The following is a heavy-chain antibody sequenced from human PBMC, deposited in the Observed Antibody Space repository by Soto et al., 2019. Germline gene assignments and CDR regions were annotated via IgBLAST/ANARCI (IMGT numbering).Heavy chain of an antibody. CDR1: GFTFSTHG. CDR3: ARISCPGDAYCSSSTCPTGRGVDY. Sequence: QVQRVESGGGVVQPGRSLRLSCAASGFTFSTHGMHWVRQAPGKGLEGAAVIWYDGSNKYYADSVKGRFTTSRDNSKNTLYLPMDPVKAEDTAVYYCARISCPGDAYCSSSTCPTGRGVDYWGQGTVVTVSS. J-gene: IGHJ4*02. V-gene: IGHV3-33*01. D-gene: IGHD2-2*01. CDR2: IWYDGSNK.